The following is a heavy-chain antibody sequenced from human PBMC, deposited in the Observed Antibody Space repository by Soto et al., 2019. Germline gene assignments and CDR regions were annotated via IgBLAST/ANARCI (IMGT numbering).Heavy chain of an antibody. D-gene: IGHD3-10*01. V-gene: IGHV3-30*18. CDR1: GFTFSSYG. CDR2: ISYDGSNK. Sequence: QVQLVESGGGVVQPGRSLRLSCAASGFTFSSYGMHWVRQAPGKGLEWVAVISYDGSNKYYADSVKGRFTISRDNSKNTRYLQMNSLRAEDTAVYYCAKDPGVYYGMDVWGQGTTVTVSS. J-gene: IGHJ6*02. CDR3: AKDPGVYYGMDV.